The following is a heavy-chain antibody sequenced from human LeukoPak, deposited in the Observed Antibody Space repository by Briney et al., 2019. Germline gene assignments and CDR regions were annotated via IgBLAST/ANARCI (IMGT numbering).Heavy chain of an antibody. Sequence: GGSLRLSCAASGFTFSSYAMSWVRQAPGKGLEWVPDISGSGGSTYYADSVKGRFTISRDNSKNTLYLQMNSLRAEDTAVYYCAKVPGHYYYYMDVWGKGTTVTVSS. CDR1: GFTFSSYA. J-gene: IGHJ6*03. CDR2: ISGSGGST. V-gene: IGHV3-23*01. CDR3: AKVPGHYYYYMDV.